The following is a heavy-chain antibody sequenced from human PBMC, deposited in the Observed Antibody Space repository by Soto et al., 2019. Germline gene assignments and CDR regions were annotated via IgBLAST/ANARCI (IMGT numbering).Heavy chain of an antibody. CDR1: GYTFTSYG. CDR3: ARDHSSRYDRRGYEDY. D-gene: IGHD3-22*01. CDR2: ISAYKGNT. V-gene: IGHV1-18*01. J-gene: IGHJ4*02. Sequence: QVQLVPSGDEVKKPGASVKVSCKASGYTFTSYGISWVRQAPGQGLEWMGGISAYKGNTKYAQKHHGRVTMTTDTSTSTAYMGLRRLIFDDTVKDYCARDHSSRYDRRGYEDYWGQGTLVTVSS.